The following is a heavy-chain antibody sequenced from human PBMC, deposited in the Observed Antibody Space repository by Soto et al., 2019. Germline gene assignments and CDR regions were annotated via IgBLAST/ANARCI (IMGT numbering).Heavy chain of an antibody. V-gene: IGHV3-30-3*01. CDR2: ISYDGSNK. Sequence: QVQLVESGGGVVQPGRSLRLSCAASGFTFSSYAMHWVRQAPGKGLEWVAVISYDGSNKYYADSVKGRFTISRDNSKNTLYLQMNSLRAEDTAVYYCARPNGVVVVAAPLGRWGQGTLVTVSS. J-gene: IGHJ4*02. CDR3: ARPNGVVVVAAPLGR. CDR1: GFTFSSYA. D-gene: IGHD2-15*01.